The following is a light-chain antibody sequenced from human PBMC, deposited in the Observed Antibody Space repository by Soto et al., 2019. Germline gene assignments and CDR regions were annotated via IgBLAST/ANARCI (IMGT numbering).Light chain of an antibody. CDR1: SSDVGGYNY. CDR3: CSYAGSYYV. Sequence: QSVRTQPRSVSGSPGQSVTISCTGTSSDVGGYNYVSWYQQHPGKAPKLMIYDVSKRPSGVPDRFSGSKSGNTASLTISGLQAEDEADYYCCSYAGSYYVFGTATKLTVL. CDR2: DVS. V-gene: IGLV2-11*01. J-gene: IGLJ1*01.